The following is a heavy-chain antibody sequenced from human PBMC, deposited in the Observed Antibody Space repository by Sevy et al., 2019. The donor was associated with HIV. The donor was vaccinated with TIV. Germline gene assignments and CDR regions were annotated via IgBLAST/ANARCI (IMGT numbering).Heavy chain of an antibody. J-gene: IGHJ4*02. D-gene: IGHD2-21*02. CDR1: GDSISNGDYY. CDR3: ARPQYGDSHLLFDY. CDR2: IYYSGST. Sequence: SETLSLTCTVSGDSISNGDYYWGWIRQPPGKGPEWIESIYYSGSTYYNPSLMSRVTISVDTSRNRFSLKLSSVTAADTAVYYCARPQYGDSHLLFDYWGQGTLVTVSS. V-gene: IGHV4-39*01.